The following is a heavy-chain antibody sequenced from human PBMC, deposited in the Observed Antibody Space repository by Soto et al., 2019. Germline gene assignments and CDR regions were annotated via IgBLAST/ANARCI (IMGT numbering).Heavy chain of an antibody. CDR1: GFTFSTYE. J-gene: IGHJ4*02. D-gene: IGHD6-13*01. CDR2: ISVSGNSI. Sequence: EVQLVESGGNLVQPGGSLRLSCAASGFTFSTYEFNWVRQAPGRGLEWISYISVSGNSIKYADSVKGRFTISRDNAENSLHLHMSSLRVDDTALYFCVRDTMRASAAASLDYWGQGTQVIVSS. V-gene: IGHV3-48*03. CDR3: VRDTMRASAAASLDY.